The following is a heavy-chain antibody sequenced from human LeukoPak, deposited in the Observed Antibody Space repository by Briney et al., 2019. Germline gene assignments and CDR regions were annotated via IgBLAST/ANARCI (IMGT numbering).Heavy chain of an antibody. CDR2: VTARNGNT. V-gene: IGHV1-3*01. D-gene: IGHD6-25*01. CDR3: ARGRIAAFGLGYDY. CDR1: GYRFTNYT. Sequence: ASLKVSCKASGYRFTNYTIPWVCDAPGQRLEWRGEVTARNGNTKYSQKFHGRVTITTDTSPTTAYMELSSLRSEDTAVYYCARGRIAAFGLGYDYWGEGTLVTVSS. J-gene: IGHJ4*02.